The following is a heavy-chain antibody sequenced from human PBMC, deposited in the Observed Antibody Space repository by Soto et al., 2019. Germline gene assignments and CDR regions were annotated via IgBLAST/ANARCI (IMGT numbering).Heavy chain of an antibody. D-gene: IGHD3-22*01. Sequence: PSETLSLTCTVSGGSISSGGYYWSWIRQHPGKGLEWIGYIYYSGSTYYNPSLKSRVTISVDTSKNQFSLKPSSVTAADTAVYYCARVGSGGNYYDSSCYSGSRYFHYWGQGTLVT. J-gene: IGHJ4*02. CDR1: GGSISSGGYY. CDR2: IYYSGST. V-gene: IGHV4-31*03. CDR3: ARVGSGGNYYDSSCYSGSRYFHY.